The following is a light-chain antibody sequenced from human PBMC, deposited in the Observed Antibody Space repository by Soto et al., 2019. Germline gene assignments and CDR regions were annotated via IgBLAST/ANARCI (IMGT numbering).Light chain of an antibody. V-gene: IGKV3-11*01. CDR3: QQRNTWPPVT. CDR1: PSVPNY. J-gene: IGKJ5*01. Sequence: EIVLTQSPATLSLSPGERATLSCRASPSVPNYVAWYQQKPGQAPRLLIYGAFNRATGIPARFSGSGSGADFTLTISSLEPEDFAIYYCQQRNTWPPVTFGQGTRLE. CDR2: GAF.